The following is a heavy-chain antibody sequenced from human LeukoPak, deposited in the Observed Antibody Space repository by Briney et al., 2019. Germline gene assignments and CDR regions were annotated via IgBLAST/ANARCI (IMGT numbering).Heavy chain of an antibody. CDR3: ARHSRDYSNYQGWFDP. CDR1: GYSISSGYY. CDR2: SGST. Sequence: SETLSLTCTVSGYSISSGYYWGWIRQPPGKGLEWIGSGSTYYNPSLKSRVTISVDTSKNQFSLKLSSVTAADTAVYYCARHSRDYSNYQGWFDPWGQGTLVTVSS. J-gene: IGHJ5*02. D-gene: IGHD4-11*01. V-gene: IGHV4-38-2*02.